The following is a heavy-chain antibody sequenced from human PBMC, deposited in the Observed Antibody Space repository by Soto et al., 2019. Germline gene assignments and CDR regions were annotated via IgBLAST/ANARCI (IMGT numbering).Heavy chain of an antibody. V-gene: IGHV4-39*07. D-gene: IGHD3-22*01. CDR1: GGSITSSSY. CDR2: IYSTGST. CDR3: ARGPNDYYDSSGYYRYNWFDP. Sequence: PSETLSLTCTVSGGSITSSSYWGWIRQPPGKGLEWIGSIYSTGSTYYNPSLKGRVTISVDTSKNQFSLRLSSVTAADTAVYYCARGPNDYYDSSGYYRYNWFDPWGQGTLVTVSS. J-gene: IGHJ5*02.